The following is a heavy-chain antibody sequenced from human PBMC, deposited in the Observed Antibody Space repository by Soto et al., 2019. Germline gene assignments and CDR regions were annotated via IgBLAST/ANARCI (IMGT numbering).Heavy chain of an antibody. J-gene: IGHJ5*02. CDR3: AREAVCGKGLNWFVP. D-gene: IGHD6-19*01. Sequence: GKGLEGIGYIYYSGNTNYNPSLKSRVTISLDTSKKQLSLKVSSVTAADTGLYYCAREAVCGKGLNWFVPWGQGTLVNVSS. CDR2: IYYSGNT. V-gene: IGHV4-59*01.